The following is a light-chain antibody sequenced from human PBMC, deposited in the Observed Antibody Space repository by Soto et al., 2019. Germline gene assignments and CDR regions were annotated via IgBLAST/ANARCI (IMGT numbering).Light chain of an antibody. Sequence: EIVMTQSPATLSVSPGERATLSCRASQSVSSNLAWYQQKPGQAPRLLIYGASTRATGIPARFSGSGSGTEFTLTISRLQSEDFAVYYCQQYNNSPFTFGPGTKVEIK. CDR1: QSVSSN. CDR2: GAS. CDR3: QQYNNSPFT. J-gene: IGKJ3*01. V-gene: IGKV3-15*01.